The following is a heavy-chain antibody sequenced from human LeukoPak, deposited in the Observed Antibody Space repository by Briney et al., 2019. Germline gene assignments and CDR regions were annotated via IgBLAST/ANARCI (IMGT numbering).Heavy chain of an antibody. D-gene: IGHD1-1*01. CDR3: ARERMGAFDI. Sequence: SETLSLTCTVSGGSISSSSYYWGWIRQPPGKGLEWIGYIYYSGSTNYNPSLKSRVTISVDTSKNQFSLKLSSVTAADTAVYYCARERMGAFDIWGQGTMVTVSS. J-gene: IGHJ3*02. CDR2: IYYSGST. CDR1: GGSISSSSYY. V-gene: IGHV4-61*05.